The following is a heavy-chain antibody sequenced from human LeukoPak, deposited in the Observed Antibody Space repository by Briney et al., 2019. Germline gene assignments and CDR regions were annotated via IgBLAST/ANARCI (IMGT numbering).Heavy chain of an antibody. J-gene: IGHJ1*01. CDR2: ISGSGGST. Sequence: GGSLRLSCAASGFTFSSYAMSWVRQAPGKGLEWVPAISGSGGSTYYADSVKGRFTISRDNSKNTLYLQMNSLRAEDTAVYYCAKVKKPGIAAAGRGYFQHWGQGTLVTVSS. D-gene: IGHD6-13*01. V-gene: IGHV3-23*01. CDR1: GFTFSSYA. CDR3: AKVKKPGIAAAGRGYFQH.